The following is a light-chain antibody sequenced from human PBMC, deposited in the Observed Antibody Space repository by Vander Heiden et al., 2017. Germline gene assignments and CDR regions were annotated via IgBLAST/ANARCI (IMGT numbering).Light chain of an antibody. V-gene: IGKV1-5*01. CDR2: DAS. CDR3: QQYYTFPWT. J-gene: IGKJ1*01. Sequence: DIQMTQSPSPLSTSVEDIVTISCRASQTIHKWLAWYQQKPGKAPELLIYDASTLQSGVPSRFSGAGSGTEFTLTISSLQPDDFATYYCQQYYTFPWTFGRGTKVDI. CDR1: QTIHKW.